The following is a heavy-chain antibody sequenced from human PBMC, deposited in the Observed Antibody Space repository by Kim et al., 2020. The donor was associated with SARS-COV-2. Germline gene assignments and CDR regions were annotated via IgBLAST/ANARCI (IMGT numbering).Heavy chain of an antibody. CDR3: ARHRPYANYDAFDI. J-gene: IGHJ3*02. D-gene: IGHD2-8*01. V-gene: IGHV4-39*01. Sequence: YDPSRESRGPISGDTAKNQFSPKLGSVTAADTAVYYCARHRPYANYDAFDIWGQGTMVTVSS.